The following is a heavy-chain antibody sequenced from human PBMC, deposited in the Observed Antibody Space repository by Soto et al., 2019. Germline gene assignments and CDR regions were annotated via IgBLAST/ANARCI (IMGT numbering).Heavy chain of an antibody. D-gene: IGHD1-26*01. CDR3: AGRSGSYYYYFDY. CDR2: IYHSGST. V-gene: IGHV4-38-2*01. CDR1: GYSISSGYY. J-gene: IGHJ4*02. Sequence: PSETLSLTCAVSGYSISSGYYWGWIRQPPGKGLEWIGSIYHSGSTYYNPSLKSRVTISVDTSKNQFSLKLSSVTAADTAVYYCAGRSGSYYYYFDYWGQGTLVTVSS.